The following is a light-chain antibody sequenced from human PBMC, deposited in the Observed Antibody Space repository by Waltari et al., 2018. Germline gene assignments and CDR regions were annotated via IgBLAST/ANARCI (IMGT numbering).Light chain of an antibody. CDR1: QSIGPY. V-gene: IGKV1-39*01. CDR2: DAS. J-gene: IGKJ2*01. Sequence: DIEMTQSPSSLSASVGDRVIITCRASQSIGPYINWYQQKPGTAPKLLIYDASILQTGVPSKFSGSGSGTVFTLTISSLQSEDFAVYYCQQYSEWPYTFGQGTKLEIK. CDR3: QQYSEWPYT.